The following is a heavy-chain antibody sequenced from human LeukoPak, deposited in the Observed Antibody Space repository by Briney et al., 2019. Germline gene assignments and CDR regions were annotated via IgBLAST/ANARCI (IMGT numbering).Heavy chain of an antibody. CDR1: GSTFSSYA. V-gene: IGHV3-30*01. Sequence: GGSLRLSCAASGSTFSSYAMHWVRQAPGKGLEWVAVISYDGSNKYYADSVKGRFTISRDNSKNTLYLQMNSLRAEDTAVYYCARVDFWSGYYYFDYWGQGTLVTVSS. CDR2: ISYDGSNK. CDR3: ARVDFWSGYYYFDY. J-gene: IGHJ4*02. D-gene: IGHD3-3*01.